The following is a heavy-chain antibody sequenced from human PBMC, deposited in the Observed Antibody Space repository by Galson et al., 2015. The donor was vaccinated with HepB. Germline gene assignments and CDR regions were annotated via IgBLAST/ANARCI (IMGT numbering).Heavy chain of an antibody. CDR1: GFTFNNYA. CDR3: AKALNYYYDSSSYRGGIDY. Sequence: SLRLSCAASGFTFNNYAMHWVRQAPGKGLEWVSGISWNGGNVGYAGSVRGRFTISRDNARNSLFLEMNSLRAEDTALYYCAKALNYYYDSSSYRGGIDYWGQGTLVTVSS. J-gene: IGHJ4*02. CDR2: ISWNGGNV. V-gene: IGHV3-9*01. D-gene: IGHD3-22*01.